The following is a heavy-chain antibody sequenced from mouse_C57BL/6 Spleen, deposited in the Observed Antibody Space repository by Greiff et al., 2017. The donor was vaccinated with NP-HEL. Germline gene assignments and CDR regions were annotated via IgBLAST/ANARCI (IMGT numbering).Heavy chain of an antibody. J-gene: IGHJ3*01. CDR2: IYWDDDK. CDR3: ARGEEVYYGNLAWFAY. CDR1: GFSLSTSGMG. D-gene: IGHD2-1*01. Sequence: QVTLKVSGPGILQSSQTLSLTCSFSGFSLSTSGMGVSWIRQPSGKGLEWLAHIYWDDDKRYNPSMKSRLTISKDTSRNQVFLKITSVDTADTATYYCARGEEVYYGNLAWFAYWGQGTLVTVSA. V-gene: IGHV8-12*01.